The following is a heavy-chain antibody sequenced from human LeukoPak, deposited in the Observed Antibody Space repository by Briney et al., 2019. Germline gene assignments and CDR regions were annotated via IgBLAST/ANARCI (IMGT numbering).Heavy chain of an antibody. CDR2: IYTSGST. V-gene: IGHV4-61*02. CDR1: GGSISSGSYY. Sequence: TSQTLSLTCTVSGGSISSGSYYWSWIRQPAGKGLEWIGRIYTSGSTNYNPSLKSRVTISVDTSKNQFSLKLTSVTAADTAVYHCARERPPRTTNLYAFDIWGQGTMVTVSS. D-gene: IGHD1-14*01. CDR3: ARERPPRTTNLYAFDI. J-gene: IGHJ3*02.